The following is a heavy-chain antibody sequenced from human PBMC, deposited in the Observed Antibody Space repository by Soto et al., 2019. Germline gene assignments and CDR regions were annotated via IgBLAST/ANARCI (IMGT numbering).Heavy chain of an antibody. J-gene: IGHJ4*02. CDR2: IYSGDSDT. CDR1: GYIFTTYW. D-gene: IGHD6-19*01. Sequence: GESLKISCKGTGYIFTTYWIGWVRQIPGKGLEWMGIIYSGDSDTRYSPSFQGQVTISVDRSITTAYLQWSSLKASDTAMYYCARGHSVAGNFDYWGQGTLVTVSS. V-gene: IGHV5-51*01. CDR3: ARGHSVAGNFDY.